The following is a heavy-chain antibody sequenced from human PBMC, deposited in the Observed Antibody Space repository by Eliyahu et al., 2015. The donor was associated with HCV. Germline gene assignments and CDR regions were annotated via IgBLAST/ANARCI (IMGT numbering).Heavy chain of an antibody. CDR1: GGSIXTYX. V-gene: IGHV4-59*01. J-gene: IGHJ5*02. Sequence: QVQLQESGPGLVKPSETLSLTCXVXGGSIXTYXWRXIRQPPGKXLEXIGYIHYSGSTXYNPSLKSRVTILVDMSKNQFSLKLTSVTAADTAMYYCASGGGGIAVTGTGGWFDPWGQGTLVTVSS. D-gene: IGHD6-19*01. CDR3: ASGGGGIAVTGTGGWFDP. CDR2: IHYSGST.